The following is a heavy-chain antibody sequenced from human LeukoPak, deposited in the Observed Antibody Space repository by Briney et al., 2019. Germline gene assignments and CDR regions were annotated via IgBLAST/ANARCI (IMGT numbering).Heavy chain of an antibody. J-gene: IGHJ6*03. CDR2: INSGGTS. Sequence: SETLSLTRTVSGGSISSDYWNWIRQPPGKGLEWVGYINSGGTSNYNPSLGSRVTMSVNTSKNQFNLRLSSVTAADTAVYYCARLPSDYMDVWGKGTTVTVSS. CDR3: ARLPSDYMDV. CDR1: GGSISSDY. V-gene: IGHV4-4*09.